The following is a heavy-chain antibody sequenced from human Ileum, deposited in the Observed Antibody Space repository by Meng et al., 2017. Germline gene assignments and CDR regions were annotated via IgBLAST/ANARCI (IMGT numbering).Heavy chain of an antibody. CDR1: WDSVSSESVS. D-gene: IGHD3-10*01. Sequence: SGTGRVKHSKTSLLTCAISWDSVSSESVSWTWIRQSPSRGLEWLGRTYYRSRWYNDYAVSVKSRMTIHPDTSKNQFFLQLNSVTPEDTAVYYCAREVIAWFNWFDPWGQGNLVTVSS. CDR3: AREVIAWFNWFDP. V-gene: IGHV6-1*01. CDR2: TYYRSRWYN. J-gene: IGHJ5*02.